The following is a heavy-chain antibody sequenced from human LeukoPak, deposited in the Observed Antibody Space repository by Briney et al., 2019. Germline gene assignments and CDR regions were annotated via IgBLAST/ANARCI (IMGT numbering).Heavy chain of an antibody. Sequence: PGRSLRLSCAASGFTFSSYGMHWVRQAPGKGLEWVAGVWFDGSKKFYADSVKGRLTISRDSSKNTLSLQMNSLRSEDTAVYYCARGYGNSGYNYFDYWGQGTLLTVSS. J-gene: IGHJ4*02. CDR3: ARGYGNSGYNYFDY. D-gene: IGHD2/OR15-2a*01. CDR1: GFTFSSYG. V-gene: IGHV3-33*01. CDR2: VWFDGSKK.